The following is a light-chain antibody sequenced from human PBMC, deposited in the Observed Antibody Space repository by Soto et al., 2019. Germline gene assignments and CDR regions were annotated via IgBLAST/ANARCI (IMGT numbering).Light chain of an antibody. Sequence: EIVLTQSTGTLSLSPGERATLSCRASQSVSSTYLAWYQQKPGQAPRLLIYGASSRATGIPDRFSGSGSGTDFTLTISRLEPEDFAVYYCQQYGSPPITFGQGRLLEIK. CDR2: GAS. J-gene: IGKJ5*01. V-gene: IGKV3-20*01. CDR1: QSVSSTY. CDR3: QQYGSPPIT.